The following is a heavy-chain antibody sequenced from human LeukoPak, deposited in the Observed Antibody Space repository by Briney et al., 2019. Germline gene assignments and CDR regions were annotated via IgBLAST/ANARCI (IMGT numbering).Heavy chain of an antibody. V-gene: IGHV4-30-2*03. J-gene: IGHJ3*02. Sequence: PSQTLSLTCAVSGGTISSGGYSWSWIRQPPGKGLEWIGYIYHSGSTYYNPSLKSRVTISVDTSKNQFSLKLSSVTAADTAVYYCARLVKMTTVTTGRAFDIWGQGTMVTVSS. CDR3: ARLVKMTTVTTGRAFDI. CDR1: GGTISSGGYS. D-gene: IGHD4-17*01. CDR2: IYHSGST.